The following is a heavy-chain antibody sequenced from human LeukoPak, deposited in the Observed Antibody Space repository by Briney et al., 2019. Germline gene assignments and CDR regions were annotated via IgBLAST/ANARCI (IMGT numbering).Heavy chain of an antibody. CDR3: ATGDSGYDWGDFDY. D-gene: IGHD5-12*01. CDR1: GGTFSSYA. Sequence: ASVKVSCKASGGTFSSYAISWARQAPGQGLEWMGIINPSGGSTSYAQKFQGRVTMTRDTSTSTVYMELSSLRSEDTAVYYCATGDSGYDWGDFDYWGQGTLVTVSS. V-gene: IGHV1-46*01. J-gene: IGHJ4*02. CDR2: INPSGGST.